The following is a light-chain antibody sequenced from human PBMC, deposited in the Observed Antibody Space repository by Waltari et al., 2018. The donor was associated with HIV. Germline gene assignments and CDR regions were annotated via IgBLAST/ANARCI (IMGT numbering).Light chain of an antibody. CDR1: KLGDKY. J-gene: IGLJ2*01. CDR3: QAWDSSTVV. CDR2: QDS. V-gene: IGLV3-1*01. Sequence: SYELTQPPSVSVSPGQTASITSSGDKLGDKYACWCQQKPGQSPVLVIYQDSKRPSGIPERFSGSNSGNTATLTISGTQTLDEADYYCQAWDSSTVVFGGGTKLTVL.